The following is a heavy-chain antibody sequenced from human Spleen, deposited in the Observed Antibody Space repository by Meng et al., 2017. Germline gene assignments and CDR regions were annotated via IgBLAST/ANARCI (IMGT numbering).Heavy chain of an antibody. D-gene: IGHD5-18*01. CDR1: GYSFTGYY. CDR2: INPDSGGT. Sequence: ASVKVSCKASGYSFTGYYIHWVRQAPGQGLEWMGRINPDSGGTNYAQKFQGRIIMSRDTSITTASMELSSLRSEDTAVYYCARSYNTAMVAGFDPWGQGTLVTVSS. CDR3: ARSYNTAMVAGFDP. V-gene: IGHV1-2*06. J-gene: IGHJ5*02.